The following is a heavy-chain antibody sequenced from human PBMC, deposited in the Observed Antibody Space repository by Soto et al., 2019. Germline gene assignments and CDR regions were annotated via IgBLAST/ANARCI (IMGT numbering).Heavy chain of an antibody. Sequence: QVQLQESGPGLVKPSETLSLTCTVSGGSVSSVRYYWSWIRQPPGKGLEWIGYISDSGSTNYNPSRKSRVSISIDTSKTQFSLKLSSVTAADTAVYYCARIGDILTRYEAFDIWGQGTTVTVSS. V-gene: IGHV4-61*01. CDR3: ARIGDILTRYEAFDI. J-gene: IGHJ3*02. CDR2: ISDSGST. CDR1: GGSVSSVRYY. D-gene: IGHD3-9*01.